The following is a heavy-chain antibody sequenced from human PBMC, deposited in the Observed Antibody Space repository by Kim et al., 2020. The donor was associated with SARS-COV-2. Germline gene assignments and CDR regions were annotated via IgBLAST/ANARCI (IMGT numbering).Heavy chain of an antibody. D-gene: IGHD2-15*01. CDR3: ARAGAYCSGGSCYSFDY. J-gene: IGHJ4*02. Sequence: FRGRVTITRDTSASTAYMELSSLRSEDTAVYYCARAGAYCSGGSCYSFDYWGQGTLVTVSS. V-gene: IGHV1-3*01.